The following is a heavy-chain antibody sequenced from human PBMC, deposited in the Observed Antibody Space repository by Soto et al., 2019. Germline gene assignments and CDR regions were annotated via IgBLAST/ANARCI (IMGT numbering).Heavy chain of an antibody. J-gene: IGHJ4*02. CDR1: GFTFSSYS. Sequence: GGSLRLSCAASGFTFSSYSMNWVRQAPGKGLEWVSSISSSSSYTYYADSVKGRFTISRDNAKNSLYLQMNSLRAEDTAVYYCARDVVAGTWGANDYWGQGTLVTVSS. D-gene: IGHD6-19*01. V-gene: IGHV3-21*01. CDR2: ISSSSSYT. CDR3: ARDVVAGTWGANDY.